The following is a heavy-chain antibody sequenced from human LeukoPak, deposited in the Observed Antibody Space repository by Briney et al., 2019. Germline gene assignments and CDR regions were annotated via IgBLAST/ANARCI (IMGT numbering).Heavy chain of an antibody. V-gene: IGHV3-23*01. CDR3: AKGFSIVVVPAAMSY. D-gene: IGHD2-2*01. J-gene: IGHJ4*02. CDR1: GFTFSNYA. CDR2: ISGSGGRT. Sequence: GGPLRLSCAASGFTFSNYAMTWVRQAPGKGLEWVSGISGSGGRTYYADSVKGRFTISRDNSKNTLYLQMNSLRAEDTAVYYCAKGFSIVVVPAAMSYWGRGTLVTVSS.